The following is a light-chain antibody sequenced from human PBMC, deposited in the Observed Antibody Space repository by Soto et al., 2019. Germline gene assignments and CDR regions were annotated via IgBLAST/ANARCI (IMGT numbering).Light chain of an antibody. Sequence: QSVLAQPASVSGSPGQSITISCTGTSRDIGNYNYVSWYQHHPGKAPKLMICEVTSRPSGVSDRFSGSKSGMTASLTISGLQPEDEADYFCASYRSANTLVVFGTGTKVTVL. J-gene: IGLJ1*01. CDR2: EVT. CDR3: ASYRSANTLVV. CDR1: SRDIGNYNY. V-gene: IGLV2-14*01.